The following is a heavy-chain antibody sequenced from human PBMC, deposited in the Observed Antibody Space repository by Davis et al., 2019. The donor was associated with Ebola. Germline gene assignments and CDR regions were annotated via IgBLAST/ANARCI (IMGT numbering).Heavy chain of an antibody. V-gene: IGHV3-30*18. D-gene: IGHD3-16*01. Sequence: GESLKISCAASGFTFSSYGMHWVRQAPGKGLECVAVISYDGNQKYYADSVKGRFTISRDNSKNTLYLQLSSLRPEDTGVYYCAKGGDMDVWGQGTTVTVS. J-gene: IGHJ6*02. CDR2: ISYDGNQK. CDR3: AKGGDMDV. CDR1: GFTFSSYG.